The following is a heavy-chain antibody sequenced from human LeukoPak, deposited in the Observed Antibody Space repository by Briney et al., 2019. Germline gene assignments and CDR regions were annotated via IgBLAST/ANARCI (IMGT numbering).Heavy chain of an antibody. Sequence: SVKVSCKASGGTFSSYAISWVRQAPGQGLEWMGGIIPIFGTANYAQKFQGRVTITADKSTSTAYMELSSLRSEDTAVYYCARGGGYDIFSYFDYWGQGTLVTVSS. CDR1: GGTFSSYA. CDR2: IIPIFGTA. D-gene: IGHD5-12*01. J-gene: IGHJ4*02. CDR3: ARGGGYDIFSYFDY. V-gene: IGHV1-69*06.